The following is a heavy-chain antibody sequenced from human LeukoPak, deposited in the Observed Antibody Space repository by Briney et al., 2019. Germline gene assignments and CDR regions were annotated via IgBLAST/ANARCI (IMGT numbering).Heavy chain of an antibody. CDR3: GSDPNGDYVGALGY. V-gene: IGHV3-23*01. J-gene: IGHJ4*01. CDR2: VTSRGVGT. Sequence: GGSPRLSCTDSGFTFSSYALAWVRQAPGKGLEWVAAVTSRGVGTHYADSVKGRFTISRDNSKNTIYLQMNSLRAEDTAINYCGSDPNGDYVGALGYWGRGTLVTVSS. CDR1: GFTFSSYA. D-gene: IGHD4-17*01.